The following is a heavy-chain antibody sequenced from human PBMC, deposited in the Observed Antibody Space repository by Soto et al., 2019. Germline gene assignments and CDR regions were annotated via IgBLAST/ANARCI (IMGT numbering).Heavy chain of an antibody. D-gene: IGHD5-18*01. Sequence: GSLRLSCAASRFTFSSYSMNWVRQAPGKGLEWVSSISSSSSYIYYADSVKGRFTISRDNAKNSLYLQMNSLRAEDTAVYYCARDSTDTAMDPFYYYGMDVWGQGTTVTVSS. J-gene: IGHJ6*02. CDR2: ISSSSSYI. CDR1: RFTFSSYS. V-gene: IGHV3-21*01. CDR3: ARDSTDTAMDPFYYYGMDV.